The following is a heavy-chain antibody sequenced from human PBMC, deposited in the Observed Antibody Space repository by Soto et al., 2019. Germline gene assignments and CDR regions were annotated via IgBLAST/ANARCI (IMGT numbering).Heavy chain of an antibody. Sequence: QVQLVQSGAEVKKPGASVKVSCKASGYTFTGYYMHWVRQAPGQGLEWMGWINPNSGGTNYAQKFQGGVTMTRDTSISTAYMELSRLRSDDTAVYYCVLVGATTLQGFGAFDIWGQGTMVTVSS. V-gene: IGHV1-2*02. CDR2: INPNSGGT. D-gene: IGHD1-26*01. CDR3: VLVGATTLQGFGAFDI. CDR1: GYTFTGYY. J-gene: IGHJ3*02.